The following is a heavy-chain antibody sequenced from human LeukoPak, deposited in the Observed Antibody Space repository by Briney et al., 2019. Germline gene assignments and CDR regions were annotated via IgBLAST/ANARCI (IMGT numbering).Heavy chain of an antibody. D-gene: IGHD1-20*01. CDR3: ARVVDNWNVAVFDY. CDR1: GGSISSGNYY. J-gene: IGHJ4*02. Sequence: SGTLSLTCTVSGGSISSGNYYWSWIRLPAGKGLEWIGRIYASGITKYNPSLESRVTISIDTSKNQFSLKLSSVTAADTAVYYCARVVDNWNVAVFDYWGQGTLVTVSS. CDR2: IYASGIT. V-gene: IGHV4-61*02.